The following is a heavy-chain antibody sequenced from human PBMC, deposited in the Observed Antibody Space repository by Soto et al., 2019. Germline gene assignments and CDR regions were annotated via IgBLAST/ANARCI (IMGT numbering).Heavy chain of an antibody. CDR1: GGSISSSSYY. D-gene: IGHD3-10*01. CDR2: IYYSGST. J-gene: IGHJ3*02. CDR3: ARLKARGIGDI. V-gene: IGHV4-39*01. Sequence: QLQLQESGPGLVKPSETLSLTCTVSGGSISSSSYYWGWIRQPPGKGLEWIGSIYYSGSTYYNPSLKSRVTISVDTSKNQFSLKLSSVTAADTAVYYCARLKARGIGDIWGQGTMVTVSS.